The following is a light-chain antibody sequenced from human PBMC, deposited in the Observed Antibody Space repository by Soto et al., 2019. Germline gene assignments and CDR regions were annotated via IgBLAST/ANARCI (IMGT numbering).Light chain of an antibody. J-gene: IGKJ1*01. CDR1: QSISNN. V-gene: IGKV3-15*01. Sequence: IVMTQSPATLSGSPGERATLSCRASQSISNNLAWYQQKPGQAPRLLIYRASTRATGIPVRFSGSGSGTDFTLTISSLQSEDFAAYYCQHYNNWPPWTFGQGTKVEIE. CDR2: RAS. CDR3: QHYNNWPPWT.